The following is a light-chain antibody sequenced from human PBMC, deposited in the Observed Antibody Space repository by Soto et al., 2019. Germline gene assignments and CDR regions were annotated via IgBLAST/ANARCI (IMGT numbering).Light chain of an antibody. CDR1: QSISSW. V-gene: IGKV1-5*03. Sequence: DIQMTQSPSTLSASVGDRVTITCRASQSISSWLAWYQQKPGKAPKLLVYKASSLQSGVPSRFSGSGSGTEFTLTIRSLQPDDFATYYCQRYNDYPLTFGGGTRVEI. CDR3: QRYNDYPLT. CDR2: KAS. J-gene: IGKJ4*01.